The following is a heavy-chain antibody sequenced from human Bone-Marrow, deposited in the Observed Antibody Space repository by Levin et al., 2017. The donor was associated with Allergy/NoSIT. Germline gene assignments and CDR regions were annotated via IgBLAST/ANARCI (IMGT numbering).Heavy chain of an antibody. CDR1: GFTFSSYA. J-gene: IGHJ6*02. CDR3: ARDRVVTTKNDYYGMDV. D-gene: IGHD4-23*01. CDR2: ISYDGSNK. Sequence: SCAASGFTFSSYAMHWVRQAPGKGLEWVAVISYDGSNKYYADSVKGRFTISRDNSKNTLYLQMNSLRAEDTAVYYCARDRVVTTKNDYYGMDVWGQGTTVTVSS. V-gene: IGHV3-30-3*01.